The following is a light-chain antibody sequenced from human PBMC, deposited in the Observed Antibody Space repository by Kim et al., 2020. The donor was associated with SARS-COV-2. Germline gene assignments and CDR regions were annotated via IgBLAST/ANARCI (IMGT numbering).Light chain of an antibody. CDR2: DAS. J-gene: IGKJ2*04. Sequence: DIQMTQSPSQLSASIGDTVTMTCRASQTIGKSVNWYQQKPGRAPNIVIFDASSLESGVPSRFSGSVSGVDFTLTISSLQPDDLGTYYCHRRVKTPSS. CDR1: QTIGKS. CDR3: HRRVKTPSS. V-gene: IGKV1-39*02.